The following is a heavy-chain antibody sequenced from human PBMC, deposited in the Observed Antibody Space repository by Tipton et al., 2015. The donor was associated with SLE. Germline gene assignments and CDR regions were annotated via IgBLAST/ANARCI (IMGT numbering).Heavy chain of an antibody. Sequence: GLVKPSETLSLTCTVSGGSISSYYWSWIRQSPSRGLEWLGRTYYRSKWYNDYAVSVKSRITINPDTSKNQFSLQLNSVTPEDTAVYYCARDQGGSYSSFDYWGQGTLVTVSS. CDR3: ARDQGGSYSSFDY. D-gene: IGHD1-26*01. J-gene: IGHJ4*02. V-gene: IGHV6-1*01. CDR2: TYYRSKWYN. CDR1: GGSISSYY.